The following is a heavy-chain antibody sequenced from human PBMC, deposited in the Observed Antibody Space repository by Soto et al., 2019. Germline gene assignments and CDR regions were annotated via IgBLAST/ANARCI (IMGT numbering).Heavy chain of an antibody. Sequence: GGPLRLSCAAAGCKCSSYGGSWVRKDPGKGLEWVANIKQDGSEKYYVDSVKGRFTISRDNAKNSLYLQMNSLRAEDTAVYYCARVRGDIVVVVADNGVAFDIWGQGTMVTVS. CDR3: ARVRGDIVVVVADNGVAFDI. D-gene: IGHD2-15*01. CDR1: GCKCSSYG. V-gene: IGHV3-7*01. J-gene: IGHJ3*02. CDR2: IKQDGSEK.